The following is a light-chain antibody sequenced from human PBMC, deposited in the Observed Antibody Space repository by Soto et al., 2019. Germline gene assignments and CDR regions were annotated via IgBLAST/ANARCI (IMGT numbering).Light chain of an antibody. CDR1: QSIRSW. V-gene: IGKV1-5*03. Sequence: DIQMTQSPSTLSASVGDRVTITCRASQSIRSWLAWYQQKPGKAPKLLIYKASSLERGVPSRFSGSGSGTEFTLTISSLQPDDFATYYCQQYNSLWTFGQGTKVEIK. CDR3: QQYNSLWT. J-gene: IGKJ1*01. CDR2: KAS.